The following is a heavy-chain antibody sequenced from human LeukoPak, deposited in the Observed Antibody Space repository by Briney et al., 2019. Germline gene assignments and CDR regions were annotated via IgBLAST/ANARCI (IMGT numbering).Heavy chain of an antibody. V-gene: IGHV4-59*01. Sequence: SETLSLTCTVSGGSISRDYWSWIRQPPGKGLEWIGYIYYTGSTNYNPSLKSRVTISVDASKNQFSLKLSSVTAADTAVYYCARDRPGGSSLDYWGQGTLVTVSS. D-gene: IGHD6-13*01. J-gene: IGHJ4*02. CDR2: IYYTGST. CDR3: ARDRPGGSSLDY. CDR1: GGSISRDY.